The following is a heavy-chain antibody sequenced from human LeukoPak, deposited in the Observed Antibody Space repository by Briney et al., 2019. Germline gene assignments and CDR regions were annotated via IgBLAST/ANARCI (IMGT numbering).Heavy chain of an antibody. CDR2: VNHSGST. CDR3: ARDGGGAVMFDY. CDR1: GGSISSGPYY. Sequence: SETLSLTCTVSGGSISSGPYYWSWIRQPPGKGLEWIGEVNHSGSTNYNPSLKSRVTISVDTSKNQFSLKLSSVTAADTAVYYCARDGGGAVMFDYWGQGTLVTVSS. J-gene: IGHJ4*02. V-gene: IGHV4-39*07.